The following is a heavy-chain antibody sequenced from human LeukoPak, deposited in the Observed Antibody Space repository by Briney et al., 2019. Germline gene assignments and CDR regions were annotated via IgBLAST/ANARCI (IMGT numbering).Heavy chain of an antibody. J-gene: IGHJ4*02. Sequence: SETLSLTCTVSGGSISSGGYYWRWIRQHPGKGLEWIGYIYYSGSTYYNPSLKSRVTISVDTSKNQFSLKLSSVTAADTAVYYCARVGSYGYRYYFDYWGQGTLVTVSS. CDR2: IYYSGST. CDR3: ARVGSYGYRYYFDY. CDR1: GGSISSGGYY. V-gene: IGHV4-31*03. D-gene: IGHD5-18*01.